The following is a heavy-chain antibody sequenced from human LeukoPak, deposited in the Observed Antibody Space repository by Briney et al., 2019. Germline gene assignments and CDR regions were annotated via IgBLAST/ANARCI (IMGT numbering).Heavy chain of an antibody. D-gene: IGHD6-13*01. V-gene: IGHV4-61*02. CDR1: GGSISSGSYY. J-gene: IGHJ4*02. CDR2: IYTSGST. CDR3: ARDSQQLVSDY. Sequence: SETLSLTCTVSGGSISSGSYYWSWIRQPAGKGLEWIGRIYTSGSTNYNPSLKSRVTISVDTSKNQFSLKLSSVTAADTAVYYCARDSQQLVSDYGGQGTLVTVSS.